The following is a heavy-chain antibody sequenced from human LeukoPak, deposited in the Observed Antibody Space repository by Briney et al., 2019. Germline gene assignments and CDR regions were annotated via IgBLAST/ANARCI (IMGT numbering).Heavy chain of an antibody. J-gene: IGHJ6*03. CDR3: AKGDYGYYYYMDV. Sequence: GSLRLSCAASGLTFSNNAMKWVRQAPGEGLEWGSTISGPGGSTYYGDSVKGRFTTSRDNSKSTVYLQMNSLRADDTAIYYCAKGDYGYYYYMDVWGKGTTVTVS. V-gene: IGHV3-23*01. D-gene: IGHD4-17*01. CDR2: ISGPGGST. CDR1: GLTFSNNA.